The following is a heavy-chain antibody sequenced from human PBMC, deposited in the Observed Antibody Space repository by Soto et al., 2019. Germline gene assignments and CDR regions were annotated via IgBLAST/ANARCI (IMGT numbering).Heavy chain of an antibody. V-gene: IGHV4-4*07. D-gene: IGHD2-15*01. Sequence: PSETLSLTCTVSGGSISSYYWSWIRQPAGKGLEWIGRIYTSGSTNYNPSLKSRVTMSVDTSKNQFSLKLSSVTAADTAVYYCARDLVFPYCGGGSCYTDAFDIWGQGTMVTVSS. CDR1: GGSISSYY. J-gene: IGHJ3*02. CDR2: IYTSGST. CDR3: ARDLVFPYCGGGSCYTDAFDI.